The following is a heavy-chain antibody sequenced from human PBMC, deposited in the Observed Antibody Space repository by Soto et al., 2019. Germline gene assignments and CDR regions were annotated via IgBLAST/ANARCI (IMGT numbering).Heavy chain of an antibody. CDR1: GYTFTSYY. Sequence: ASVKVSCKASGYTFTSYYMHWVRQAPGQGLEWMGIINPSGGSTSYAQKFQGRVIMTRDTSTSTVYMELSSLRSEDTAVYYCARDGYGDHPYYYYYYGMDVWGQGTTVTVSS. CDR3: ARDGYGDHPYYYYYYGMDV. CDR2: INPSGGST. J-gene: IGHJ6*02. V-gene: IGHV1-46*01. D-gene: IGHD4-17*01.